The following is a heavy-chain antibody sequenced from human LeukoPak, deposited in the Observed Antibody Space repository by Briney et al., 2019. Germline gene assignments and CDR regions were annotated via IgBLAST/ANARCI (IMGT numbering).Heavy chain of an antibody. D-gene: IGHD7-27*01. CDR2: IYYSGYT. Sequence: SETLSLTCSVSNRSITSDYWSWIRQPPGKGLGWIGYIYYSGYTNYNPSLKGRVTISEDTSKNQVSLRLASVTSADTAVYYCARSVSNWGTFSAIDVWGQGTVVTVSS. V-gene: IGHV4-59*01. CDR3: ARSVSNWGTFSAIDV. CDR1: NRSITSDY. J-gene: IGHJ3*01.